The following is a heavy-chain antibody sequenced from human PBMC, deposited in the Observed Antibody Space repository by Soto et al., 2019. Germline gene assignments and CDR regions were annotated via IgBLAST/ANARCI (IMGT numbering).Heavy chain of an antibody. J-gene: IGHJ4*02. CDR1: GFTFSSFD. Sequence: GGSLRLSCATSGFTFSSFDMDWVRQAPGKGLEWVSSIHRASTYIYYADSVRGRFTISRDNAKSSLYLQMNSLTVEDTAVYYCARRAVTTYHFFDYWGQGALVNVSS. V-gene: IGHV3-21*06. CDR3: ARRAVTTYHFFDY. CDR2: IHRASTYI. D-gene: IGHD4-17*01.